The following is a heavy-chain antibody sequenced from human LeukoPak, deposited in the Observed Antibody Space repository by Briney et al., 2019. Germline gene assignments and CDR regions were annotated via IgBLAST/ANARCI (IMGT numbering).Heavy chain of an antibody. CDR1: GFTFSSYG. D-gene: IGHD2-8*01. CDR3: VSGGMLPYYYYYGMDV. CDR2: IWYDGSNK. Sequence: GGSLRLSCAASGFTFSSYGMHWVRQAPGKGLEWVAVIWYDGSNKYYADSVKGRFTISRDNSKNTLYLQMNSLRAEDTAVYYCVSGGMLPYYYYYGMDVWGQGTTVTVSS. J-gene: IGHJ6*02. V-gene: IGHV3-33*01.